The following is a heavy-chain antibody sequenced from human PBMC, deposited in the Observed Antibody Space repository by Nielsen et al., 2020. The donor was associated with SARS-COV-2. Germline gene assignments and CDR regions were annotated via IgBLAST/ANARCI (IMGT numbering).Heavy chain of an antibody. J-gene: IGHJ4*02. CDR1: GYSFTSNW. CDR3: ARPASGTYQNPDS. D-gene: IGHD1-26*01. V-gene: IGHV5-10-1*01. Sequence: GGSLRLSCKGSGYSFTSNWITWVRQVPGKGLEWVGRIDPSDSYTNYSPSFQGHVTISVDRAISTAFLQWSSLRASDSAIYYCARPASGTYQNPDSWGQGTLVTVTS. CDR2: IDPSDSYT.